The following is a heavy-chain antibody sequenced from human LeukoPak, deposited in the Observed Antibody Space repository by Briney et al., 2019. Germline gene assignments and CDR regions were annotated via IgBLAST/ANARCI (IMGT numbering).Heavy chain of an antibody. CDR3: ARDRLSYYYMDV. D-gene: IGHD3-16*02. Sequence: SETLSLTCTVSGGSISSYYWSWIRQPPGRGLEWIGYIYYSGSTNYNPSLKSRATISVDTSKNQFSLKLSSVTAADTAVYYCARDRLSYYYMDVWGKGTTVTVSS. CDR2: IYYSGST. CDR1: GGSISSYY. J-gene: IGHJ6*03. V-gene: IGHV4-59*01.